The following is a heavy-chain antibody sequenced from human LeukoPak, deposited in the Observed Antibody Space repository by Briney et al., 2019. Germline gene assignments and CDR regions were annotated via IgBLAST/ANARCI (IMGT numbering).Heavy chain of an antibody. CDR1: GGTFSSYA. D-gene: IGHD1-26*01. CDR3: ALEVGATQAFDI. J-gene: IGHJ3*02. CDR2: IIPIFGTA. Sequence: SVKVSCKASGGTFSSYAISWVRQAPGQGLEWMGGIIPIFGTANYAQKFQGRVTITTDESTSTAYMELSSLGSEDTAVYYCALEVGATQAFDIWGQGTMVTVSS. V-gene: IGHV1-69*05.